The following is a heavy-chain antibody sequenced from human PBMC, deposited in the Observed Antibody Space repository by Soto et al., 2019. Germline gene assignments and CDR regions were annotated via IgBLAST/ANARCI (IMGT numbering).Heavy chain of an antibody. Sequence: QLHLVESGGGLVKPGGSLRLSCAASGVTFSDYFMTWLRQAPGKGLEWISYISPSSRYTSYADSVKGRFTISRDNAKNSLYLQMNSLRAEDTAVYYCATLRTGYYDILTGFGAVDIWGQGTMVTVSS. V-gene: IGHV3-11*06. CDR3: ATLRTGYYDILTGFGAVDI. CDR1: GVTFSDYF. J-gene: IGHJ3*02. D-gene: IGHD3-9*01. CDR2: ISPSSRYT.